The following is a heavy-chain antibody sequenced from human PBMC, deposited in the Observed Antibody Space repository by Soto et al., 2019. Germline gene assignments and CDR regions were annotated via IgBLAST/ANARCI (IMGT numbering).Heavy chain of an antibody. V-gene: IGHV1-18*01. J-gene: IGHJ6*02. CDR2: ISAYNSNT. D-gene: IGHD3-9*01. CDR1: GYTFTSYG. Sequence: GASVKVSCKASGYTFTSYGISWVRQAPGQGLEWMGWISAYNSNTNYAQKLKGRVTMTTDTSTSTAYMELRSLSFDDTAVYYFARVLFYGFNVYFDWPRYGMDVWGQGTTVTVSS. CDR3: ARVLFYGFNVYFDWPRYGMDV.